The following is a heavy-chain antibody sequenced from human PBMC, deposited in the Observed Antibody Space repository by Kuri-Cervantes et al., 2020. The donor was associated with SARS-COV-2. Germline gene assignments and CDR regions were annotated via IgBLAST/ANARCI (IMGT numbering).Heavy chain of an antibody. J-gene: IGHJ6*03. CDR3: ARVVSGVYGSGSFFYYYYYMDV. Sequence: GGSLRLSCAASGFTFSSYAMHWVRQAPGKGLEWVAVISYDGSNKCYADSVKGRFTISRDNSKNTLYLQMNSLRAEDTAVYYCARVVSGVYGSGSFFYYYYYMDVWGKGTTVTVSS. D-gene: IGHD3-10*01. V-gene: IGHV3-30-3*01. CDR2: ISYDGSNK. CDR1: GFTFSSYA.